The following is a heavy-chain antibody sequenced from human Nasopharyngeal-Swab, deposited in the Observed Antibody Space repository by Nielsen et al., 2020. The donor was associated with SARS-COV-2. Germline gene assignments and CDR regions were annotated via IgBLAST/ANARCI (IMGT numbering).Heavy chain of an antibody. CDR2: IYSGGTT. Sequence: GESLKISCAASGITVSNSYMTWVRQAPGKGLEWVSVIYSGGTTYYADSVKGRFTISRDNAKNSLYLQMNSLRAEDTAVYYCARDHLMTVTIPYYYYGMDVWGQGTTVTVSS. V-gene: IGHV3-53*01. J-gene: IGHJ6*02. CDR3: ARDHLMTVTIPYYYYGMDV. D-gene: IGHD4-11*01. CDR1: GITVSNSY.